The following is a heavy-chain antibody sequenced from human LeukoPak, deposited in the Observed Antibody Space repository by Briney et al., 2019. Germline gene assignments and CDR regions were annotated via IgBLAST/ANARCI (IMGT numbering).Heavy chain of an antibody. CDR1: GGSISSYY. J-gene: IGHJ3*02. CDR2: IYYSGST. D-gene: IGHD5-24*01. V-gene: IGHV4-59*01. Sequence: PSETLSLTCTVSGGSISSYYWNWIRQPPEKGLEWIGYIYYSGSTNYNPSLKSRVTISVDTSKNQFSLKLSSVTAADTAVYYCAGRLWRRDGYNLSAFDIWGQGTMVTVSS. CDR3: AGRLWRRDGYNLSAFDI.